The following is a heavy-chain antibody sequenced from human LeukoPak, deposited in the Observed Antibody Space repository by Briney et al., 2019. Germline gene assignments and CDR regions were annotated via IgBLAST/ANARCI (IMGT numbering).Heavy chain of an antibody. CDR1: GYTFTGYY. J-gene: IGHJ6*03. Sequence: SVKVSCKASGYTFTGYYMHWVRQAPGQGLEWMGWINPNSGGTNYAQKFQGRVTMTRDTSISTAYMELRSLRSDDTAVYYCAREFYDYVWGSYRYWVGDYYYMDVWGKGTTVTISS. V-gene: IGHV1-2*02. CDR2: INPNSGGT. D-gene: IGHD3-16*02. CDR3: AREFYDYVWGSYRYWVGDYYYMDV.